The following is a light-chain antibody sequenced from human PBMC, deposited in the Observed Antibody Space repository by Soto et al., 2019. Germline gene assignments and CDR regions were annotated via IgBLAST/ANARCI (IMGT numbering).Light chain of an antibody. Sequence: QSVLTQPPSASGTPGHAVIISCSGTTSNIGSSPVNWYRHLPGTAPRLLIYTTSGRPSGVPDRFSGSKSGTSASLAISGLRSEDEADYYCAAWDDSLGGHVFGTGTKVTVL. CDR1: TSNIGSSP. CDR3: AAWDDSLGGHV. V-gene: IGLV1-47*02. CDR2: TTS. J-gene: IGLJ1*01.